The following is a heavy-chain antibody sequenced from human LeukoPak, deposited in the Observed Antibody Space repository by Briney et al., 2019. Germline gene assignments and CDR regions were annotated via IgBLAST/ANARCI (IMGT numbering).Heavy chain of an antibody. CDR3: ASLTYYYVSSGID. CDR2: IYYSGST. Sequence: PSETLSLTCTVSGGSISSSSYYWGWIRQPPGKGLEWIGSIYYSGSTNYNPSLKSRVTISVDKSKNQFSLKLSSVTAADTAVYYCASLTYYYVSSGIDWGQGTLVTVSS. J-gene: IGHJ4*02. V-gene: IGHV4-39*07. CDR1: GGSISSSSYY. D-gene: IGHD3-22*01.